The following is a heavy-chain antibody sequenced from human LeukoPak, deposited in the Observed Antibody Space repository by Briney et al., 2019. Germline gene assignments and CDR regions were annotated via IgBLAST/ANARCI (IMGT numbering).Heavy chain of an antibody. J-gene: IGHJ4*02. CDR1: GFTFSGSA. CDR2: INPSGDDT. V-gene: IGHV3-23*01. Sequence: PGGSLRLSCAASGFTFSGSAMSWVRQAPGKGLEWVSAINPSGDDTYYAESVRGRFAISRGNSKNTVYLQTNSLRAEDTAAYYCARQRGYCSSGSCYFDYWGQGTLVTVSS. CDR3: ARQRGYCSSGSCYFDY. D-gene: IGHD2-15*01.